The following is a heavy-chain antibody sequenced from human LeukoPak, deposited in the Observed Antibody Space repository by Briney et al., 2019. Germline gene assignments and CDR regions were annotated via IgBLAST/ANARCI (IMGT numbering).Heavy chain of an antibody. CDR1: GGSISSSSYY. J-gene: IGHJ5*02. Sequence: SETLSLTCTVPGGSISSSSYYWGWIRQPPGKGLEWIGSIYYSGSTYYNPSLKSRVTISVDTSKNQFSLKLSSVTAADTAVYYCARGNVLRFLGTHNWFDPWGQGTLVTVSS. CDR2: IYYSGST. CDR3: ARGNVLRFLGTHNWFDP. D-gene: IGHD3-3*01. V-gene: IGHV4-39*01.